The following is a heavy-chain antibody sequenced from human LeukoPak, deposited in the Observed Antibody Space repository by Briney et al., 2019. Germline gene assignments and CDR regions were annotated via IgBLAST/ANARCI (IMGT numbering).Heavy chain of an antibody. J-gene: IGHJ4*02. CDR1: GFTFSSYW. D-gene: IGHD1-26*01. Sequence: PGGSLRLSCAASGFTFSSYWMHWVRQASGKGLVWVSRISTDGSTTTYADSVKGRFTISRDNAKNTAYLQMNSLRAEDTAVYYCAKNRVGANYFDYWGQGTLVTVSS. V-gene: IGHV3-74*01. CDR3: AKNRVGANYFDY. CDR2: ISTDGSTT.